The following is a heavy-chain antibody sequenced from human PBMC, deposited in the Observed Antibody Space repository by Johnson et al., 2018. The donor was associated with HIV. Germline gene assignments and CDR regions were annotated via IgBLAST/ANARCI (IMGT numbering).Heavy chain of an antibody. D-gene: IGHD6-13*01. V-gene: IGHV3-66*01. CDR1: GFSYSDHY. CDR2: IYRGGST. Sequence: VQLVESGGGLVQPGGSLRLSCAASGFSYSDHYMDWVRQAPGKGLEWVSVIYRGGSTYYADSVTGRFTISRDNSKNTLSLQMNSLRAEDTAVYYCARGRPGGPNLLDAAGNDAFDIWGQGTMVTVSS. J-gene: IGHJ3*02. CDR3: ARGRPGGPNLLDAAGNDAFDI.